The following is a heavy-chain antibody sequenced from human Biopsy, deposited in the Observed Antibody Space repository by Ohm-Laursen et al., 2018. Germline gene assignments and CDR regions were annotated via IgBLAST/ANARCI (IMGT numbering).Heavy chain of an antibody. D-gene: IGHD1-7*01. CDR2: IKSDGTT. J-gene: IGHJ4*03. CDR3: VRVGNYRLDQ. CDR1: GFTFSNYW. V-gene: IGHV3-74*03. Sequence: GSLTLSCSGSGFTFSNYWLHWVRLPPGEGLVRVSRIKSDGTTMYADFVSGRFSLSRDNEKNTLDLQMNGLTVEDTAVYYCVRVGNYRLDQWGQGTLVTVSS.